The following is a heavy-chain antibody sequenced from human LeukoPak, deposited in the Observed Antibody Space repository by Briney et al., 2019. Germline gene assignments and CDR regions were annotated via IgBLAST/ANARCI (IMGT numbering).Heavy chain of an antibody. J-gene: IGHJ4*02. D-gene: IGHD3-10*01. CDR1: GYIFTHYW. CDR2: IYPADSDT. CDR3: ARQSRDGSKTRGYFFDY. V-gene: IGHV5-51*01. Sequence: GESLKISGQVSGYIFTHYWIGWVRQMPGKGLEAMGIIYPADSDTTYSPSFQGQVTISVDKSISTVYLQWSSLKASDTAMYYCARQSRDGSKTRGYFFDYWGQGTLVTVSS.